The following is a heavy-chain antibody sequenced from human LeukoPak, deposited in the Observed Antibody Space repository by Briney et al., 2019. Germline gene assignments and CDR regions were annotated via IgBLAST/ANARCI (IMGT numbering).Heavy chain of an antibody. CDR3: AKEGRSLQTY. CDR2: IKEGGTET. J-gene: IGHJ4*02. V-gene: IGHV3-7*03. CDR1: GFMFSSNW. D-gene: IGHD5-24*01. Sequence: GGTLRLSCAASGFMFSSNWMSGVRLAPGQGLEWVANIKEGGTETYYVDSVKGRFTISRDNAKNTLYLQMNSLRVEDTAVYYCAKEGRSLQTYWGQGTLVTVSS.